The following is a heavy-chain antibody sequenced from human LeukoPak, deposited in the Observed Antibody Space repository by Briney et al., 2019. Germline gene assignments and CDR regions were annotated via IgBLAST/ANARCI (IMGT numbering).Heavy chain of an antibody. J-gene: IGHJ4*02. CDR3: ARGQFWSGYSI. CDR1: GDSISSSSSY. V-gene: IGHV4-39*01. Sequence: PSETLSLTCIVSGDSISSSSSYWGWIRQPPGKGLEWIGSRYYRGSTYYNPSLKSRVTMSVDTSKNQFSLKLSSVTAADTAIYYCARGQFWSGYSIWGQGTLVTVSS. CDR2: RYYRGST. D-gene: IGHD3-3*02.